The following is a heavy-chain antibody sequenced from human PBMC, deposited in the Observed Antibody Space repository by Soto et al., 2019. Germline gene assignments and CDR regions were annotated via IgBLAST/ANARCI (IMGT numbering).Heavy chain of an antibody. CDR2: IYYSGST. CDR1: GGSISSYY. Sequence: SETLSLTCTVSGGSISSYYWSWIRQPPGKGLEWIGYIYYSGSTNYNPSLKSRVTISVDTSKNQFSLKLSSVTAADTAVYYCARALYMTTVTATYYFDYWGQGTVVTVSS. J-gene: IGHJ4*02. D-gene: IGHD4-17*01. CDR3: ARALYMTTVTATYYFDY. V-gene: IGHV4-59*01.